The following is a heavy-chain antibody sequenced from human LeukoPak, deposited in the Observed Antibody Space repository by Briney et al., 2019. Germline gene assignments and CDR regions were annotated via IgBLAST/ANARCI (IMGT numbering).Heavy chain of an antibody. V-gene: IGHV4-59*01. CDR3: ARITGYFDSGGSYYWGFFDY. CDR1: GVSMTNDR. J-gene: IGHJ4*02. D-gene: IGHD3-22*01. CDR2: MSDSGQT. Sequence: SETLSLTCSVSGVSMTNDRWTWIRQAPGKGLEWIGYMSDSGQTNYNPSLRSRATVSVDTSKSQCSLRLTSVASADTAVYYCARITGYFDSGGSYYWGFFDYWGQGSLVTVSS.